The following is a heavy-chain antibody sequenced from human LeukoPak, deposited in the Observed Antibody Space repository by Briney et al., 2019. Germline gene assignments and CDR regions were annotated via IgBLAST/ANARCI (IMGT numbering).Heavy chain of an antibody. J-gene: IGHJ4*02. CDR2: IYHSGST. CDR1: GGSISSGGYY. V-gene: IGHV4-30-2*01. Sequence: SETLSLTCTVSGGSISSGGYYWSWIRQPPGKGLELIGYIYHSGSTYYNPSLKSRVTISVDRSKTQFSLKLSSVTAADTAVYYCARDCSSTSCFQYWGQGTLVTVSS. D-gene: IGHD2-2*01. CDR3: ARDCSSTSCFQY.